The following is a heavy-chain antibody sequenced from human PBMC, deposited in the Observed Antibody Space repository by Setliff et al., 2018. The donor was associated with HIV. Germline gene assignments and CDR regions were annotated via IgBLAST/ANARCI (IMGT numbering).Heavy chain of an antibody. Sequence: GASVKVSCKASNDTFTNYAIKWGRQAPGQRPEWMGWISAYDGETKYAQKFHNRLSMTEDTSTTTAYMDLRGLTSDDTGVYYCARVGLSAVPLPTVYWGQGTLFTVSS. CDR3: ARVGLSAVPLPTVY. J-gene: IGHJ4*02. V-gene: IGHV1-18*01. CDR2: ISAYDGET. CDR1: NDTFTNYA. D-gene: IGHD1-1*01.